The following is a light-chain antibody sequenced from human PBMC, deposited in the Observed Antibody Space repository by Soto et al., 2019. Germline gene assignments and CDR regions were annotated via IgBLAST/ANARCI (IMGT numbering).Light chain of an antibody. Sequence: EIVMTQSPATLSVSPGGSATLSCRASQHVSSNLAWYRQKPGQAPTLLIYRASTRDTGIPATFSGSGSGTEFTLTISSLQSEDFAVYYCQQYNKWPYTFGQGTKLEI. V-gene: IGKV3-15*01. CDR2: RAS. J-gene: IGKJ2*01. CDR3: QQYNKWPYT. CDR1: QHVSSN.